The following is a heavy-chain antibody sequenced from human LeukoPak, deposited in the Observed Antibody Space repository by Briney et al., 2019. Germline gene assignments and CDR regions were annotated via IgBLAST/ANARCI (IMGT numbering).Heavy chain of an antibody. Sequence: PSETLSLTCTVSGGSISSGSYYWSWIRQPAGKGLEWIGRIYTSGSTNYNPSLKSRVTISVDTSKNQFSLKLSSVTAADTAVDYCARAPLGGGPIDAFDIWGQGTMVTVSS. D-gene: IGHD1-26*01. CDR2: IYTSGST. CDR3: ARAPLGGGPIDAFDI. J-gene: IGHJ3*02. V-gene: IGHV4-61*02. CDR1: GGSISSGSYY.